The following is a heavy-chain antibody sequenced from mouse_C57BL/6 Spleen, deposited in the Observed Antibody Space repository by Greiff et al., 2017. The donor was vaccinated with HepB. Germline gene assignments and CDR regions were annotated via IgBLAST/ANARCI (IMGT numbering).Heavy chain of an antibody. Sequence: QVHVKQSGPGLVAPSQSLSITCTVSGFSLTSYGVDWVRQSPGKGLEWLGVIWGVGSTNYNSALKSRLSISKDNSKSQVFLKMNSLQTDDTAMYYCAKYGNYPFAYWGQGTLVTVSA. V-gene: IGHV2-6*01. D-gene: IGHD2-1*01. CDR2: IWGVGST. CDR3: AKYGNYPFAY. CDR1: GFSLTSYG. J-gene: IGHJ3*01.